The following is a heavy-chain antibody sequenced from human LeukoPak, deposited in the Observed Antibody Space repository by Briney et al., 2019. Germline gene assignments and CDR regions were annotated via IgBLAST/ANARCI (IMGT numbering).Heavy chain of an antibody. D-gene: IGHD2-8*01. CDR1: GFTFSSYS. Sequence: GGSLRLSCAASGFTFSSYSMNWVRQAPGKGLEWVSSISSSSSYIYYADSVKGRFTISRDNAKNSLYLQMNSLRAEDTAVYYCARVLAPSPPYDVLMVYATHRDDAFDIWGQGTMVTVSS. V-gene: IGHV3-21*01. J-gene: IGHJ3*02. CDR3: ARVLAPSPPYDVLMVYATHRDDAFDI. CDR2: ISSSSSYI.